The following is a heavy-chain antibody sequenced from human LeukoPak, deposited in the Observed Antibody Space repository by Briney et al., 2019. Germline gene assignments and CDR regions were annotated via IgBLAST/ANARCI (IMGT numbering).Heavy chain of an antibody. CDR3: AKSHSVAVAGTYSTYYFDS. CDR2: ISGSRAST. D-gene: IGHD6-19*01. CDR1: GFTFSSFA. J-gene: IGHJ4*02. V-gene: IGHV3-23*01. Sequence: GGSLRLSCAASGFTFSSFAMSWVRQAPGRGLEWVSSISGSRASTYYADSVKGRFTISRDNSRNTLYLQMSSLRTEDTAVYYCAKSHSVAVAGTYSTYYFDSWGQGTLVTVSS.